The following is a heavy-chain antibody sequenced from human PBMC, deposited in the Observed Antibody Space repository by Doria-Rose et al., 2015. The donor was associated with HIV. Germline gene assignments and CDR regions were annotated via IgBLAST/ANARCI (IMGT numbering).Heavy chain of an antibody. D-gene: IGHD6-13*01. J-gene: IGHJ4*02. CDR1: GVSLSSPGMG. CDR3: ARIKSSRWYHKYYFDF. V-gene: IGHV2-26*01. Sequence: QVQLVQSGPVLVKPTETLTLTCTVSGVSLSSPGMGVSWIRQPPGKALEWLANIFSDDERSYKTSLKSRLTISRGTSKSRVVLTMTDMDSVDTATYYCARIKSSRWYHKYYFDFWGQGTLVIVSA. CDR2: IFSDDER.